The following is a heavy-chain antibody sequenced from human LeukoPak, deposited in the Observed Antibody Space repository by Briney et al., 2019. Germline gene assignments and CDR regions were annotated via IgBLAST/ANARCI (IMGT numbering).Heavy chain of an antibody. J-gene: IGHJ4*02. Sequence: PGGSLRLSCAASGFTSSSYWMHWVRHAPGKGLMWVSRINSDGSITNYADSVKGRFTISRDNAKNTLYLQMNSLRAEDTAVYYCARVRATFSPHFDNWGQGTLVTVSS. V-gene: IGHV3-74*01. D-gene: IGHD5-12*01. CDR1: GFTSSSYW. CDR2: INSDGSIT. CDR3: ARVRATFSPHFDN.